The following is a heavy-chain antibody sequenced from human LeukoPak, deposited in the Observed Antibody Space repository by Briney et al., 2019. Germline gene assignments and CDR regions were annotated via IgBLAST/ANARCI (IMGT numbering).Heavy chain of an antibody. CDR3: ARGGDSSGWFDY. CDR2: IIPIFGTA. V-gene: IGHV1-69*13. J-gene: IGHJ4*02. D-gene: IGHD3-22*01. Sequence: SVKVSCKASGGTFSSYAISWVRQAPGQGLEWMGGIIPIFGTANCAQKFQGRVTITADESTSTAYMELSSLRSEDTAVYYCARGGDSSGWFDYWGQGTLVTVSS. CDR1: GGTFSSYA.